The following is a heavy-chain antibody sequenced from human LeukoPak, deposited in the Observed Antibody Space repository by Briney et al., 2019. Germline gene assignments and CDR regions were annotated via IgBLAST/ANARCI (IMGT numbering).Heavy chain of an antibody. D-gene: IGHD3-22*01. V-gene: IGHV3-23*01. J-gene: IGHJ4*02. Sequence: GSLRLSCAASGFTFSSYAMSWVRQAPGKGLEWVSGISGSGGVTYYADSVKGRSTISRDNSKNTLDLQMNSLRAEDTAVYYCAKGLVVIRDYFDYRGAGNLGTVSS. CDR1: GFTFSSYA. CDR3: AKGLVVIRDYFDY. CDR2: ISGSGGVT.